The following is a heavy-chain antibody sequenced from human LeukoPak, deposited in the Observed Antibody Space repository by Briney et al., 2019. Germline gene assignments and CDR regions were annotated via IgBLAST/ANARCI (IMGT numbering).Heavy chain of an antibody. CDR3: TRRGGSNGWGDFDI. CDR1: GFTFSGYV. CDR2: IPGSSDNT. Sequence: GGSLRLSCAASGFTFSGYVMNWVRQAPGKGLAWVSSIPGSSDNTYYADSVKGRFTISRDNSRSTLYLQMNSLSREDTALYYCTRRGGSNGWGDFDIWGQGTMVTVSS. D-gene: IGHD6-19*01. V-gene: IGHV3-23*01. J-gene: IGHJ3*02.